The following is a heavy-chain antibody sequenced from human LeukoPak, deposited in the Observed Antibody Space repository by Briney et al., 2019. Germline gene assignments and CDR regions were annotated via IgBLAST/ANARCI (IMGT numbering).Heavy chain of an antibody. Sequence: GGSLRLSCAASGFTFDDYAMHWVRQAPGKGLEWVSLISGDGGSTYYADSVKGRFTISRDNSKNSLYLQMNSLRTEDTALYYCAKDGIGYSSYSNRDYFDYWGQGTLVTVSS. CDR3: AKDGIGYSSYSNRDYFDY. V-gene: IGHV3-43*02. D-gene: IGHD5-12*01. J-gene: IGHJ4*02. CDR2: ISGDGGST. CDR1: GFTFDDYA.